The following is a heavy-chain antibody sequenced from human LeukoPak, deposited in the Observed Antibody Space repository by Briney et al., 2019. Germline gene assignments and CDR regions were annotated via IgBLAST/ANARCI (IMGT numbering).Heavy chain of an antibody. D-gene: IGHD6-19*01. V-gene: IGHV4-59*01. CDR3: ARYPNGGWYGFDY. J-gene: IGHJ4*02. CDR2: IYYSGST. Sequence: PSETLSLTCTVSGGSINSYYWSWIRQPPGKGLEWIGYIYYSGSTNYNPSLKSRVTISVDTSKNQFSLKLSSVTAADTAVYYCARYPNGGWYGFDYWGQGTLVTVSS. CDR1: GGSINSYY.